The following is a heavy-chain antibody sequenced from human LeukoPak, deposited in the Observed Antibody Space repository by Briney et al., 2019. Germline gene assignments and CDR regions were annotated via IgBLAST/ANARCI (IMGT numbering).Heavy chain of an antibody. CDR3: ARDVDATSGWFDP. J-gene: IGHJ5*02. D-gene: IGHD2-15*01. V-gene: IGHV4-34*01. CDR1: GGSFSGYY. CDR2: INHSGSI. Sequence: SETLSLTCAVYGGSFSGYYWSWIRQPPGKGLEWIGEINHSGSINYNPSLKSRVTISVDTSKNQFSLKLSSVTAADTAVYYCARDVDATSGWFDPWGQGTLVTVSS.